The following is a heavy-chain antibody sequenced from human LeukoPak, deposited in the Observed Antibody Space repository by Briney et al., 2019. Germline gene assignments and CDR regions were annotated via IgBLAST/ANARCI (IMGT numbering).Heavy chain of an antibody. V-gene: IGHV3-30*02. CDR2: IRYDGSNK. CDR1: GFTFSNYG. J-gene: IGHJ6*03. D-gene: IGHD4-17*01. CDR3: ARTVTIYYYYYYYMDV. Sequence: GGSLRLSCAASGFTFSNYGMHWVRQAPGKGLEWVAFIRYDGSNKYYADSVKGRFTISRDNSKNTLYLQMNSLKAEDTAVYYCARTVTIYYYYYYYMDVWGKGTTVTVSS.